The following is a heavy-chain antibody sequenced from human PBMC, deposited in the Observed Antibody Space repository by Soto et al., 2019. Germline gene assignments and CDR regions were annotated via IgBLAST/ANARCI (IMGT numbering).Heavy chain of an antibody. CDR1: GFTFSSYG. D-gene: IGHD3-3*01. J-gene: IGHJ6*02. V-gene: IGHV3-30*03. Sequence: PGGSLRLSCAASGFTFSSYGMHWVRQAPGKGLEWVAVISYDGSNKYYADSVKGRFTISRDNSKNTLYLQMNSLRAEDTAVYYCARTFYDFSHGTPYYYYYGMDVWGQGTTVTVS. CDR3: ARTFYDFSHGTPYYYYYGMDV. CDR2: ISYDGSNK.